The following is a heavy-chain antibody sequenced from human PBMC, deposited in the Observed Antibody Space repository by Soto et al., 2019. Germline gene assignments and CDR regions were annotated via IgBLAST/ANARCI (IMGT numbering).Heavy chain of an antibody. V-gene: IGHV3-30*18. CDR1: GFTFSDYD. Sequence: QVQLVESGGGVVQPGRSLRLSCAASGFTFSDYDMHWVRKAPGRGLEWVAVISFDGSNKYYADSVKGRFTISRDNFKNTLWLQMNSLRAEDTAVYYCAKAHPWPGPPFYSDSNGYFDYWGQGTLVSVSS. J-gene: IGHJ4*02. D-gene: IGHD3-22*01. CDR2: ISFDGSNK. CDR3: AKAHPWPGPPFYSDSNGYFDY.